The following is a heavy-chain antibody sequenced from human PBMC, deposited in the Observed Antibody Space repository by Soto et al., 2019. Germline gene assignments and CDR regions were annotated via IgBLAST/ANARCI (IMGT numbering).Heavy chain of an antibody. Sequence: QITLKESGPTLVNPTQTLTLTCTFSGFSISTHGVGVGWIRQPPGKALEWLAFTYWDDDNRYNPSLKSRLTVAKDASKSQVVLLMTSMDPVDTATYYCAHRRGGYNWDDGYFDYWGQGTLVTVSS. CDR1: GFSISTHGVG. D-gene: IGHD1-20*01. CDR3: AHRRGGYNWDDGYFDY. J-gene: IGHJ4*02. V-gene: IGHV2-5*02. CDR2: TYWDDDN.